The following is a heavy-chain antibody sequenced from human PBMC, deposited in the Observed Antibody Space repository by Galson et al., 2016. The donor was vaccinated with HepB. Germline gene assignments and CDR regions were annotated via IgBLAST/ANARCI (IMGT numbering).Heavy chain of an antibody. CDR2: VYYTGST. D-gene: IGHD5-18*01. V-gene: IGHV4-59*01. CDR3: ASVGRRDSYDETLDY. CDR1: GGSIRRYY. Sequence: ATLSLTCAVSGGSIRRYYWSWLRQPPGKRVGGIGNVYYTGSTNYNPSLKSRVTMSLDTSKNQFSLKLSSVTAADTAVYYCASVGRRDSYDETLDYWGQGTLVSVAS. J-gene: IGHJ4*02.